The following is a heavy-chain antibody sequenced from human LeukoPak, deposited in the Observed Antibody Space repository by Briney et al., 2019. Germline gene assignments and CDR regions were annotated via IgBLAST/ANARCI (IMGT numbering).Heavy chain of an antibody. Sequence: SQTLSLTCAISGDSVSNNSTTWNWIRQSPSRGLEWLGRTYYRSEWYNDYAVSVKSRITINPDTSKNQFSLQLNFVTPEDTAVYYCAKTENNWSYGMDVWGQGTTVTVSS. J-gene: IGHJ6*02. D-gene: IGHD1-20*01. CDR2: TYYRSEWYN. CDR3: AKTENNWSYGMDV. V-gene: IGHV6-1*01. CDR1: GDSVSNNSTT.